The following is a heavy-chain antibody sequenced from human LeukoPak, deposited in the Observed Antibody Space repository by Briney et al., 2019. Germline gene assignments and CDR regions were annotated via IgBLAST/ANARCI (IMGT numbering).Heavy chain of an antibody. J-gene: IGHJ6*03. D-gene: IGHD4-23*01. CDR3: ARGGRKLPYYYYYMDV. Sequence: SETLSLTCAVYGGSFSGYYWSWIRQPPGKGLEWIGEINHSGSPNYNPSLKSRVTISVATSKNQFSLKLSSVTAADTAVYYCARGGRKLPYYYYYMDVWGKGTTVTVSS. CDR2: INHSGSP. CDR1: GGSFSGYY. V-gene: IGHV4-34*01.